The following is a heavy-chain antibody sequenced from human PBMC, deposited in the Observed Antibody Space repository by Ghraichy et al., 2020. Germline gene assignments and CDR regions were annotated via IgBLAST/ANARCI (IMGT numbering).Heavy chain of an antibody. CDR1: GFTFSAYW. CDR2: IKQDGSEE. V-gene: IGHV3-7*03. D-gene: IGHD1-20*01. Sequence: GGSLRLSCAASGFTFSAYWMNWVRQAPAKGLEWVANIKQDGSEEYYVDSVKGRFTISRDNAKNSLYLQMNSLTAEDTAVYYCARAGGGYHWNDQVFDSWGQGTLVTVSS. J-gene: IGHJ4*02. CDR3: ARAGGGYHWNDQVFDS.